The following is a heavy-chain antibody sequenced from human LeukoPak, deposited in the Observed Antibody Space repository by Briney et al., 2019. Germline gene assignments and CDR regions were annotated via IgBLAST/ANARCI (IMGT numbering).Heavy chain of an antibody. V-gene: IGHV3-23*01. D-gene: IGHD4-23*01. CDR3: ARGPYGGHSFDY. Sequence: GGSLRLSCAASGFTFSSYAMSWVRQAPGKGLEWVSAISGSGGSTYYADSVKGRFTISRDNSKNTLYLQMNSLRAEDTAVYYCARGPYGGHSFDYWGQGTLVTVSS. CDR1: GFTFSSYA. CDR2: ISGSGGST. J-gene: IGHJ4*02.